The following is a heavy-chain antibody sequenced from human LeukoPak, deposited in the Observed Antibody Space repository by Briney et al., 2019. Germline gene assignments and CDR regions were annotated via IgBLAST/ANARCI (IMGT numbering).Heavy chain of an antibody. D-gene: IGHD3-10*01. J-gene: IGHJ1*01. CDR3: AKRAAMVRGVMFYFQH. Sequence: GGSLRLSCAASGFTFSSYAMSWVRRAPGKGLEWVSAISGSGGSTYYADSVKGRFTISRDNSKNTLYLQMNSLRAEDTAVYYCAKRAAMVRGVMFYFQHWGQGTLVTVSS. V-gene: IGHV3-23*01. CDR1: GFTFSSYA. CDR2: ISGSGGST.